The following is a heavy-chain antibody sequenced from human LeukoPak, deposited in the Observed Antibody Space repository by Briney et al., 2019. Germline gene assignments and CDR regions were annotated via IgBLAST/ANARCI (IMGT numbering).Heavy chain of an antibody. V-gene: IGHV4-39*01. CDR3: ARPGLKMVVAAAFDY. J-gene: IGHJ4*02. CDR1: GGSISSSSYY. CDR2: IYYGGST. D-gene: IGHD2-15*01. Sequence: PSETLSLTCTVSGGSISSSSYYWGWIRQPPGKGLEWIGSIYYGGSTYYNPSLKSRVTISVDTSQNQFSLKLNSVTAADTAVYYCARPGLKMVVAAAFDYWGQGTLVTVSS.